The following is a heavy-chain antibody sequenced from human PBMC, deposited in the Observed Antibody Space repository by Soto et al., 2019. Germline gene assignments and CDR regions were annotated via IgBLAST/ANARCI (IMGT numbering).Heavy chain of an antibody. J-gene: IGHJ6*02. CDR2: IWYDGSNK. CDR1: GFTFSSYG. D-gene: IGHD3-3*01. Sequence: GGSLRLSCAASGFTFSSYGMHWVRQAPGKGLEWVAVIWYDGSNKYYADSVKGRFTISRDNSKNTLYLQMNSLRAEDTAVYYCARDRGYDFWSGYYTNYYYYGMDVWGQGTTVTVS. V-gene: IGHV3-33*01. CDR3: ARDRGYDFWSGYYTNYYYYGMDV.